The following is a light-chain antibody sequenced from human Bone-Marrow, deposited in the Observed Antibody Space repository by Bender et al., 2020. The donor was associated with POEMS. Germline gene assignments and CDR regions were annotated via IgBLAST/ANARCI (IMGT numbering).Light chain of an antibody. V-gene: IGLV2-8*01. CDR3: SSYAGSNNFVL. CDR2: EIN. CDR1: SSDVGSYNL. Sequence: QSALTQPASVSGSPGQSITISCTGTSSDVGSYNLVSWYQHHPGKAPKLIIYEINKRPSGVPDRFSGSKSGNTASLTVSGLQAEDEAAYYCSSYAGSNNFVLFGGGTKLTVL. J-gene: IGLJ2*01.